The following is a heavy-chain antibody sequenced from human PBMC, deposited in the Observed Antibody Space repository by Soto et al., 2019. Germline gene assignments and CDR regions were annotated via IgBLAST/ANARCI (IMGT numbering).Heavy chain of an antibody. CDR1: GGSVSSGSYY. CDR2: IYYSGST. V-gene: IGHV4-61*01. J-gene: IGHJ4*02. Sequence: QVQLQESGPGLVKPSETLSLTCTVSGGSVSSGSYYWSWIRQPPGKGLEWIGYIYYSGSTNYNPSLKSRVTLSVDTSKNQFSLKLSSVTAADTAVYYCARAEWELLNYWGQGTLVTVSS. D-gene: IGHD1-26*01. CDR3: ARAEWELLNY.